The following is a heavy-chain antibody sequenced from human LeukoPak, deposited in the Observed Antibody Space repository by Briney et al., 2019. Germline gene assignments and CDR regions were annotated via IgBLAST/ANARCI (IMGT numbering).Heavy chain of an antibody. CDR1: GYPFTTYG. Sequence: ASVKVSCKASGYPFTTYGINWVRQAPGQGLEWMGWISTYNGDTNYAQKFQGRVTMTTDTSASTAYMELSSLRSEDTAVYYCATSGYYQPHFDYWGQGTLVTVSS. CDR2: ISTYNGDT. J-gene: IGHJ4*02. V-gene: IGHV1-18*01. D-gene: IGHD3-22*01. CDR3: ATSGYYQPHFDY.